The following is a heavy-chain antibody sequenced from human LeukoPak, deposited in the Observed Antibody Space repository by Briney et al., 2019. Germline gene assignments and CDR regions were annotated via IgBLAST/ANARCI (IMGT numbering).Heavy chain of an antibody. CDR2: ISYDGSNK. D-gene: IGHD6-13*01. J-gene: IGHJ4*02. CDR1: GFTFSSYG. V-gene: IGHV3-30*18. CDR3: AKDRAAAGTGYFDY. Sequence: PGGSLRLFSAASGFTFSSYGMHWVRQAPGKGLGLVAVISYDGSNKYYADSVKGRFTISRDNSKNTLYLQMNSLRAEDTAVYYCAKDRAAAGTGYFDYWGQGTLVTVSS.